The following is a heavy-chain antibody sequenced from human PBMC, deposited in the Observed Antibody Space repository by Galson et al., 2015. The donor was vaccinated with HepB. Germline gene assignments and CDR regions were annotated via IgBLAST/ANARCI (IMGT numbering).Heavy chain of an antibody. CDR2: MNPNSGNT. CDR1: GYTFTSYD. CDR3: ARGVRGSSSGVSYYYMDV. D-gene: IGHD6-6*01. Sequence: SVKVSCKASGYTFTSYDINWVRQATGQGLEWMGWMNPNSGNTGYAQKFQGRVTMTRNTSISTAYMELSSLRSEDTAVYYCARGVRGSSSGVSYYYMDVWGKGTTVTVSS. V-gene: IGHV1-8*01. J-gene: IGHJ6*03.